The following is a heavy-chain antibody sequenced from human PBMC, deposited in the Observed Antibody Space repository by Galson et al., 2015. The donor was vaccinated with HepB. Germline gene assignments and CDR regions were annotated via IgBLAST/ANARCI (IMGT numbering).Heavy chain of an antibody. CDR2: ISGSGGST. CDR3: AKESWSAVAGTVDY. D-gene: IGHD6-19*01. V-gene: IGHV3-23*01. Sequence: SLRLSCAASGFTFSSYAMSWVRQAPGKGLEWVSTISGSGGSTYYADSVKGRFTISRDNSKNTLYLQMNSLRAEDTAVYYCAKESWSAVAGTVDYWGQGTLVTVSS. J-gene: IGHJ4*02. CDR1: GFTFSSYA.